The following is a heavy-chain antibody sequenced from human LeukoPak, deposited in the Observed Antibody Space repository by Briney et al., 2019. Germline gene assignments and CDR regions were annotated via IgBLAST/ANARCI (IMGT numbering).Heavy chain of an antibody. CDR3: ARAEYPTIYFDY. J-gene: IGHJ4*02. D-gene: IGHD5-24*01. CDR1: GGSISSYY. Sequence: SETLSLTCTVSGGSISSYYWSWIRQPPGKGLEWIGYIYYSGSTNYNPSLKSRVTISVDTSKNQFSLKLSSVTAADTAVYYCARAEYPTIYFDYWGQGTLVTVSS. V-gene: IGHV4-59*08. CDR2: IYYSGST.